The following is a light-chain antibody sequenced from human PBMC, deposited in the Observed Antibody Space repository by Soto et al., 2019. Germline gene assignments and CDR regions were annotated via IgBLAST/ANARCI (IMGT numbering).Light chain of an antibody. V-gene: IGKV1-5*03. CDR3: QHYKSYSEA. CDR2: KES. J-gene: IGKJ1*01. CDR1: QTISSW. Sequence: DIQMTQSPSTLSGSVGDRVTITCRASQTISSWLAWYQQKPGKAPKLLIYKESTLKSGVPSRFSGSGSGTEFTLTISSLQPDDFATYYCQHYKSYSEAFGQGTKVELK.